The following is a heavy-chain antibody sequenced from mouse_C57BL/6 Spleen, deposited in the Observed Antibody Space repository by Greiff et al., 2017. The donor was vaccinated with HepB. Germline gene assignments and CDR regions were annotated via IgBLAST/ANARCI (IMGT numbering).Heavy chain of an antibody. V-gene: IGHV1-85*01. CDR2: IYPRDGST. CDR1: GYTFTSYD. Sequence: VQLQESGPELVKPGASVKLSCKASGYTFTSYDINWVKQRPGQGLEWIGWIYPRDGSTKYNEKFKGKARLTVETSSRTAYMELHSLTSEDSAVYFCARLDYGSSGGWFAYWGQGTLVTVSA. J-gene: IGHJ3*01. D-gene: IGHD1-1*01. CDR3: ARLDYGSSGGWFAY.